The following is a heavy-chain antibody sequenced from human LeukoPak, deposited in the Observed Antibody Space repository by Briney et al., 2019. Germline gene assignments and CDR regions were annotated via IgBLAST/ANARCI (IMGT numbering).Heavy chain of an antibody. CDR2: IYYTGST. D-gene: IGHD1-20*01. V-gene: IGHV4-39*01. Sequence: SETLSLTCTVSRGSISSSSHFWGWIRQPPGKGLEWIGSIYYTGSTYHNSSLKSRLTISVDTSKNQFSLKLSSVTAADTAVFYCARLDNWNGYYFDYWGQGTLVTVSS. CDR3: ARLDNWNGYYFDY. CDR1: RGSISSSSHF. J-gene: IGHJ4*02.